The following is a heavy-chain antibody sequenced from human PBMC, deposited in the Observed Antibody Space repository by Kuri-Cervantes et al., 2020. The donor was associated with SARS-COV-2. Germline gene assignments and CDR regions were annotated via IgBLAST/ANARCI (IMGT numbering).Heavy chain of an antibody. Sequence: ESLKISCTVSGGSISSYYWSWIRQPPGKGLEWIGSIYHSGSTYYNPSLKSRVTISVDTSKNQFSLKLSSVTAAGTAVYYCARVGVYCSSTSCYPNWFDPWGQGTLVTVSS. V-gene: IGHV4-59*08. J-gene: IGHJ5*02. CDR1: GGSISSYY. CDR2: IYHSGST. D-gene: IGHD2-2*01. CDR3: ARVGVYCSSTSCYPNWFDP.